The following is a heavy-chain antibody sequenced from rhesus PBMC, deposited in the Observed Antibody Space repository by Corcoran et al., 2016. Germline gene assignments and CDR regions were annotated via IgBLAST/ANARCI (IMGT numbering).Heavy chain of an antibody. CDR3: ARIQWVQLSLDS. V-gene: IGHV4-160*01. CDR2: IYGSGGST. J-gene: IGHJ6*01. CDR1: GGSISSNY. Sequence: QVKLQQWGEGLMKPSETLSLTCAVYGGSISSNYWSWIRQPPGKGLEWIGRIYGSGGSTDYNPSLKSRVTISTDTSKNQFSLKLSSVTAADTAVYYCARIQWVQLSLDSWGQGVVVTVSS. D-gene: IGHD5-24*01.